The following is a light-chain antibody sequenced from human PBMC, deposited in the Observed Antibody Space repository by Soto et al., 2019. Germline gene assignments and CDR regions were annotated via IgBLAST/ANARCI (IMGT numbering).Light chain of an antibody. CDR1: SSNVGNND. V-gene: IGLV1-51*01. J-gene: IGLJ2*01. CDR2: DNR. Sequence: QSVLTQPPSVSAAPGQMVTISCSGSSSNVGNNDVAWYQQLPGTAPKFLIYDNRKRPSGIPDRFSGSKSGTSATLGITGLQTEDEADYYCRTWDSSLSAVVFGGGTKLTVL. CDR3: RTWDSSLSAVV.